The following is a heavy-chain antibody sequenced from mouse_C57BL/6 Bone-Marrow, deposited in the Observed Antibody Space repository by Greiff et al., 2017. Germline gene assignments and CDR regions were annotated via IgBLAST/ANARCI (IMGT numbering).Heavy chain of an antibody. Sequence: QVQLQQPGAELVMPGASVKLSCKASGYTFTSYWMHWGKQRPGQGLEWIGEIDPSDSYTNYNQKFKGKSTLTLDKSSSTAYMQLSSLTSEDSAVYYCARRGWYFDYWGQGTTLTVSS. V-gene: IGHV1-69*01. D-gene: IGHD3-3*01. CDR2: IDPSDSYT. J-gene: IGHJ2*01. CDR1: GYTFTSYW. CDR3: ARRGWYFDY.